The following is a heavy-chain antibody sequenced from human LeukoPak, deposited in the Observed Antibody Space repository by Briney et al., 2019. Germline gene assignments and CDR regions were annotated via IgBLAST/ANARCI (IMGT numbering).Heavy chain of an antibody. CDR2: INHSGGT. CDR3: ARGMGYSHGWAKPFYYYYMDV. D-gene: IGHD5-12*01. V-gene: IGHV4-34*01. J-gene: IGHJ6*03. Sequence: SETLSLTCAVYGGSLSGYYWSWIRQPPGKRLEWIGEINHSGGTNYAPSLKSRLTISVDTSKNQFSLKLSSVTAADTAVYYCARGMGYSHGWAKPFYYYYMDVWGTGTTVTISS. CDR1: GGSLSGYY.